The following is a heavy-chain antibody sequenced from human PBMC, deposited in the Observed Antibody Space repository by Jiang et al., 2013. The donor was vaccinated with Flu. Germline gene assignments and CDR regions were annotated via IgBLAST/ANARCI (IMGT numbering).Heavy chain of an antibody. Sequence: SGAEVKKPGASVKVSCKASGYTFTSYGISWVRQAPGQGLEWMGWLDPYSGVTNFAQKFQGRVIMTGDTSISTVYMELTRLTSDDTAVYYCARDGGYYRDSNGYYLNWFTPWGQGTLVTVAS. CDR2: LDPYSGVT. V-gene: IGHV1-2*02. D-gene: IGHD3-22*01. CDR1: GYTFTSYG. CDR3: ARDGGYYRDSNGYYLNWFTP. J-gene: IGHJ5*02.